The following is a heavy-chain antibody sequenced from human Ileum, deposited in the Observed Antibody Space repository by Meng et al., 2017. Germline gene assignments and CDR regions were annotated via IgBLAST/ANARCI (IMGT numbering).Heavy chain of an antibody. CDR3: ARDGIYGSGSYRFSAFDV. D-gene: IGHD3-10*01. Sequence: GESLKISCAASGFTLRTYAMQWVRQAPGAGLEWVAVITSDGSNQYYADSVKGRFTISRDTSENTLYLQMNSLRPEDTAVYYCARDGIYGSGSYRFSAFDVWGQGTMVTGSS. CDR2: ITSDGSNQ. V-gene: IGHV3-30*04. CDR1: GFTLRTYA. J-gene: IGHJ3*01.